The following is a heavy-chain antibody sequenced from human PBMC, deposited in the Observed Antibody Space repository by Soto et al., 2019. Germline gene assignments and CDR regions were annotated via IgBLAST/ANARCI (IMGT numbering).Heavy chain of an antibody. CDR1: GGSISSYY. V-gene: IGHV4-59*01. CDR3: ASSYYDFWSGYFPRGVYYYYYMDV. Sequence: SETLSLTCTVSGGSISSYYWSWIRQPPGKGLEWIGYIYYSGSTNYNPSLKSRVTISVDTSKNQFSLKLSSVTAADTAVYYCASSYYDFWSGYFPRGVYYYYYMDVWGKGTTVTVSS. CDR2: IYYSGST. J-gene: IGHJ6*03. D-gene: IGHD3-3*01.